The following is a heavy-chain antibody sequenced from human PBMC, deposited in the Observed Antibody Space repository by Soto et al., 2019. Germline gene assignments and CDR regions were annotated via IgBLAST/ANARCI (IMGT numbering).Heavy chain of an antibody. D-gene: IGHD1-1*01. CDR2: IYHRAIT. CDR3: AGDSRSTTTFALDI. J-gene: IGHJ6*02. CDR1: RGSVSSGGYS. V-gene: IGHV4-30-2*01. Sequence: QLQLQESGSGLVKPSQTLSLTCTVSRGSVSSGGYSWNWLRQPPGKGLEWIGYIYHRAITSYNPALKIRVTISVDRSKNQFSLRLNSVTAADTAVYYCAGDSRSTTTFALDIWGQGTTVIVSS.